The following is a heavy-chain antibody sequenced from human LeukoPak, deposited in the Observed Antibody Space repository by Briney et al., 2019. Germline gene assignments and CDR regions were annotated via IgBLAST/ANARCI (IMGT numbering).Heavy chain of an antibody. D-gene: IGHD2-8*02. CDR3: VRSQYWRYDD. CDR1: GDSFSNNSAV. J-gene: IGHJ4*02. V-gene: IGHV6-1*01. Sequence: SQTLSLTCAISGDSFSNNSAVWNWIRQSPSRGLEWLGRTYYRSKWYNDYGASVKSRITVNPDTSKNQFSLQLNSVTPEDTAVYYCVRSQYWRYDDWGQGTLVTVSS. CDR2: TYYRSKWYN.